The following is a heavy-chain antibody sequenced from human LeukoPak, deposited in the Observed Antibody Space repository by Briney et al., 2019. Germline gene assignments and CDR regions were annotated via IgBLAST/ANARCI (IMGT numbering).Heavy chain of an antibody. V-gene: IGHV1-2*02. J-gene: IGHJ5*02. D-gene: IGHD6-19*01. CDR2: INPNSGGT. CDR3: ARSSPRIAVAGTYRSWFDP. CDR1: GGTFSTYA. Sequence: ASVKVSCKASGGTFSTYAISWVRQAPGQGLEWMGWINPNSGGTNYAQKFQGRVTMTRDTSISTAYMELSRLRSDDTAVYYCARSSPRIAVAGTYRSWFDPWGQGTLVTVSS.